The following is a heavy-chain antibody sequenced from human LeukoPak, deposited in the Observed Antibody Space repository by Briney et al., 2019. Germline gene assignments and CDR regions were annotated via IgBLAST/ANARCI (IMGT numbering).Heavy chain of an antibody. D-gene: IGHD1-26*01. CDR2: IRYDGSNK. Sequence: PGGSLRLSCAASGFTFSSYGMHWVRQAPGKGLEWVAFIRYDGSNKYYADSVKGRFTISRDNSKNTLYLQMNSLRAEDTAVYYCARDQGFRGSPGEHWGQGTLVTVSS. J-gene: IGHJ1*01. CDR3: ARDQGFRGSPGEH. V-gene: IGHV3-30*02. CDR1: GFTFSSYG.